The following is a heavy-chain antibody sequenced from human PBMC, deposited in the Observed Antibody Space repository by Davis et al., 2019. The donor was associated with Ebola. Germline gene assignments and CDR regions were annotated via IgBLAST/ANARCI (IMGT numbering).Heavy chain of an antibody. V-gene: IGHV1-46*01. CDR1: GYTFTSYY. CDR2: INPSGGST. J-gene: IGHJ4*02. CDR3: ARDLEANIGDVGTPMF. D-gene: IGHD3-10*02. Sequence: AASVKVSCKASGYTFTSYYMHWVRQAPGQGLEWMGIINPSGGSTSYAQKFQGRVTMTRDTSTSTVYMELSGLKSEDTAVYYCARDLEANIGDVGTPMFWGQGTLVSVSS.